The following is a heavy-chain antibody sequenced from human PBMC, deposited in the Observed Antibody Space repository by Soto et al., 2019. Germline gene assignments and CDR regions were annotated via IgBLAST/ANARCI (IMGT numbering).Heavy chain of an antibody. CDR2: FYHSGSA. V-gene: IGHV4-30-2*01. D-gene: IGHD4-17*01. CDR3: ASLYGGTDRVDY. J-gene: IGHJ4*02. CDR1: SGSINSGGYS. Sequence: NPSESLSLTCAVXSGSINSGGYSWSWIRQPPGKGLEWIGYFYHSGSAYYNPSLKSRVTISVDRSKNQFSLKLSSVTAADTAVYYCASLYGGTDRVDYWGQGTLVTVSS.